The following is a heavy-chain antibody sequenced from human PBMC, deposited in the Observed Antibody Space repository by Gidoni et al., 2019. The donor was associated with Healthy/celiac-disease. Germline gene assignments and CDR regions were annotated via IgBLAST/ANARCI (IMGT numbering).Heavy chain of an antibody. D-gene: IGHD3-10*01. Sequence: EVQLLESGGGLVQPGGSLRLSCAASGFTFSSYAMSWVRQAPGKGLEWVSAISGSGGSTYYADSVKGRFTISRDNSKNTLYLQMNSLRAEDTAVYYCAKDTNYGSGSYLRGYFDYWGQGTLVTVSS. V-gene: IGHV3-23*01. CDR1: GFTFSSYA. J-gene: IGHJ4*02. CDR3: AKDTNYGSGSYLRGYFDY. CDR2: ISGSGGST.